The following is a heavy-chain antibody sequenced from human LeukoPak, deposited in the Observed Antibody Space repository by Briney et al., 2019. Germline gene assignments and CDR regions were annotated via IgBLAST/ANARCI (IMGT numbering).Heavy chain of an antibody. Sequence: GESLQISCQGSGYNFATYWIVWVRQMPGKGLEWMGIIYPGNSHTRYSLSFQGQVTISADTSISTAYLHWSSLQSSDTAMYYCAKFHATWYGDTWGQGTLVTVSS. CDR2: IYPGNSHT. D-gene: IGHD6-13*01. CDR3: AKFHATWYGDT. J-gene: IGHJ4*02. V-gene: IGHV5-51*01. CDR1: GYNFATYW.